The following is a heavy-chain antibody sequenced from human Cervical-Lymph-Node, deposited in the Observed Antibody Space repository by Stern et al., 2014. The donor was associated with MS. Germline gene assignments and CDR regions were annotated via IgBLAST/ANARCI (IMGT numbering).Heavy chain of an antibody. CDR1: GASVISGNW. Sequence: QLQLQESGPGLVKPSGTLSLTCAVSGASVISGNWWTWVRQPPGRTLQWIGEIYHREGANYNPSLKSRVTISIDKSTNHFSLKMTSMTAADMAVYYCARVVAGCSRTSCFQDLWGQGTLVTVSS. CDR3: ARVVAGCSRTSCFQDL. J-gene: IGHJ5*02. D-gene: IGHD2-2*01. CDR2: IYHREGA. V-gene: IGHV4-4*02.